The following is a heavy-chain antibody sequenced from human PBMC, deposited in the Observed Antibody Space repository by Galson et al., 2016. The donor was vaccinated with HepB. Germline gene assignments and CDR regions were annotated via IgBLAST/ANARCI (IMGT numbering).Heavy chain of an antibody. J-gene: IGHJ4*02. Sequence: SLRLSCAASGFTFNIFALHWVRQAPGKGLEGVAVISYDGSEKHYADSVKGRFTISRDNSRNTVDLLMNSLRPEDTAVYYCAIDLDQGLIQSYFDYWGQGTLLTGSS. CDR3: AIDLDQGLIQSYFDY. V-gene: IGHV3-30-3*01. D-gene: IGHD5-18*01. CDR2: ISYDGSEK. CDR1: GFTFNIFA.